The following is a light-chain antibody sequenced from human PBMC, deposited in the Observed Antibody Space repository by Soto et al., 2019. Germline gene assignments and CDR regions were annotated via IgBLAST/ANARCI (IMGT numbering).Light chain of an antibody. CDR2: WAS. CDR1: QSVLYSSNNKNY. V-gene: IGKV4-1*01. CDR3: QQYVSLPWT. Sequence: DIVMTQSPDSLAVSLGERATINCKSSQSVLYSSNNKNYLAWYQQRPGQPPNLLIYWASTRESGVPDRFSGSGAGTDFTLTISSLQAEDVAIYYCQQYVSLPWTFGQGTKVEIK. J-gene: IGKJ1*01.